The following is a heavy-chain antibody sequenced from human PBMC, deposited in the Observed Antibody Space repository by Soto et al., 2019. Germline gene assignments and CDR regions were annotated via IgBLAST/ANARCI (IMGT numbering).Heavy chain of an antibody. V-gene: IGHV3-30*03. CDR2: ISYDGSNK. Sequence: QVQLVESGGGVVQPGRSLRLSCAASGFTFSSYGMHWVRQAPGKGLEWVAVISYDGSNKYYADSVKGRFTISRDNSKNTLYLQMNSLRAEDTAVYYCALSDWLRNELAYWGQGTLVNVSS. CDR1: GFTFSSYG. J-gene: IGHJ4*02. D-gene: IGHD5-12*01. CDR3: ALSDWLRNELAY.